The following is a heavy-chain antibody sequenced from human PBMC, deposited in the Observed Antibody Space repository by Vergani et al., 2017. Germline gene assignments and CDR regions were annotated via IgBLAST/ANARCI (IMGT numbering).Heavy chain of an antibody. Sequence: QVQLQESGPGLVKSSETLSLTCSVSFESIRNLYCNWIRQPPGKGLEWIGSIHYSENTNYNPALKTRVTISVDTSKNQFSLTFTSVTAADTAVYYCASDTHSGQRADRWGQGILVTVTS. CDR1: FESIRNLY. V-gene: IGHV4-59*11. D-gene: IGHD6-19*01. CDR2: IHYSENT. J-gene: IGHJ5*02. CDR3: ASDTHSGQRADR.